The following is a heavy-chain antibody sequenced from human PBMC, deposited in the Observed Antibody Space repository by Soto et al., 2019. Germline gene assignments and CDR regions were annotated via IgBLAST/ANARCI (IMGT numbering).Heavy chain of an antibody. CDR1: GYDFSNSW. Sequence: LGESLKISCEGSGYDFSNSWVGWVRQMPGKGLEWMGIIYPGDSDTRYSPSFQGQVTISADKSISTAYLQWRSLRASDSAIYFCARHNTVMGGLNYYYGLDAWGQGTMVTV. D-gene: IGHD5-18*01. CDR2: IYPGDSDT. V-gene: IGHV5-51*01. CDR3: ARHNTVMGGLNYYYGLDA. J-gene: IGHJ6*02.